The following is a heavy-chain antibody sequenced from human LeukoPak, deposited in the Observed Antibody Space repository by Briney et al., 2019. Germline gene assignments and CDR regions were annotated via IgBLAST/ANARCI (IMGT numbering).Heavy chain of an antibody. D-gene: IGHD3-22*01. J-gene: IGHJ4*02. CDR3: ARGGVHYYDTSADY. Sequence: GGSLRLSCAASGFTFDDYGMSWVRQAPGKGLEWVSGINWNGGSTGYADSVKGRFTISRDNAKNSLYVQMNSLRAEDTALYYCARGGVHYYDTSADYWGQGTLVTVSS. CDR1: GFTFDDYG. V-gene: IGHV3-20*04. CDR2: INWNGGST.